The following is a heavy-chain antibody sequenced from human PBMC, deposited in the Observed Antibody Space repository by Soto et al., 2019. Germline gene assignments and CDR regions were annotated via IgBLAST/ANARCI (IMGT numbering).Heavy chain of an antibody. J-gene: IGHJ2*01. V-gene: IGHV3-30*18. CDR3: AKDQAVATPGGYVDF. Sequence: QVQLAESGGGVVQPGRSLRLSCAASGFTFSNYGMHWVRQAPGKGLEWVALISFDGSDKSYADSVKGRFTISRDDSKNALYLQMNSLKREDTALYYSAKDQAVATPGGYVDFWGRGTLVTVSS. D-gene: IGHD6-19*01. CDR1: GFTFSNYG. CDR2: ISFDGSDK.